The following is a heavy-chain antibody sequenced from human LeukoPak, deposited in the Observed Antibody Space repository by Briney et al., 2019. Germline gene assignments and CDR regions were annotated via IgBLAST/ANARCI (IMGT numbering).Heavy chain of an antibody. D-gene: IGHD5-24*01. CDR2: IYTSGST. J-gene: IGHJ6*03. V-gene: IGHV4-4*07. CDR1: GGSISSYY. Sequence: PSETLSLTCTVSGGSISSYYWSWIRQPAGKGLEWIGRIYTSGSTNYNPSLKSRVTMSVDTSKNQFSLKLSSVTAADTAVYYCARDRMAHYYYYYMDVWGKGTTVTVSS. CDR3: ARDRMAHYYYYYMDV.